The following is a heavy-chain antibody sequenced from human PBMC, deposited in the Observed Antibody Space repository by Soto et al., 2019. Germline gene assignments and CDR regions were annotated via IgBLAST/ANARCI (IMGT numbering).Heavy chain of an antibody. V-gene: IGHV4-39*01. D-gene: IGHD6-19*01. Sequence: SETLSLTCSVSGDSISNSRFYWAWIRQPPGEGMEWIGSIYYTGDTYYNHSLKSRVTISVDRSKNQFYLQVRSVTPEDTAVYYCGRYSSGWYIDYWGQGTLVTVSS. J-gene: IGHJ4*02. CDR2: IYYTGDT. CDR1: GDSISNSRFY. CDR3: GRYSSGWYIDY.